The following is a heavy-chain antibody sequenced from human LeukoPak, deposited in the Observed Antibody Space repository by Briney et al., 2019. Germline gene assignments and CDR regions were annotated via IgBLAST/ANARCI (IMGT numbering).Heavy chain of an antibody. Sequence: GGSLRLSCAASGFTFSSYSMNWVRQAPGKGLEWVSAISGSGGSTYYADSVKGRFTISRDNSKNTLYLQMNSLRAEDTAVYYCAKGRVLLWFGETWGQGTLVTVSS. D-gene: IGHD3-10*01. V-gene: IGHV3-23*01. J-gene: IGHJ5*02. CDR3: AKGRVLLWFGET. CDR2: ISGSGGST. CDR1: GFTFSSYS.